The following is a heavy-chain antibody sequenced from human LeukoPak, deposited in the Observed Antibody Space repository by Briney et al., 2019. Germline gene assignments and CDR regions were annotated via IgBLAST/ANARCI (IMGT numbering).Heavy chain of an antibody. J-gene: IGHJ3*02. CDR2: INHSGST. CDR3: AAQWLVRHAFDI. CDR1: RGSLSGRY. V-gene: IGHV4-34*01. D-gene: IGHD6-19*01. Sequence: SSETLSLTCAVFRGSLSGRYWSSIRQPPGKGLEWIGEINHSGSTNYNPSLKSRVTISLDTSKNQFSLEMSSATAADTAIYYCAAQWLVRHAFDIWGQGTMVTVSS.